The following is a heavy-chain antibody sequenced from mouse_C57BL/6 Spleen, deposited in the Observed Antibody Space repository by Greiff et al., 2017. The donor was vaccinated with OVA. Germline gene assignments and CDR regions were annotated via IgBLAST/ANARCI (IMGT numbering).Heavy chain of an antibody. D-gene: IGHD2-1*01. Sequence: QVQLQQPGAELVKPGASVKLSCKASGYTFTSYWMHWVKQRPGQGLEWIGMIHPNSGSTNYNEKFTSKATLTVDKASSTAYMQLSSLTSEDSAVYYCARKLLSSFDYWGQGTTLTVSS. CDR1: GYTFTSYW. J-gene: IGHJ2*01. CDR2: IHPNSGST. CDR3: ARKLLSSFDY. V-gene: IGHV1-64*01.